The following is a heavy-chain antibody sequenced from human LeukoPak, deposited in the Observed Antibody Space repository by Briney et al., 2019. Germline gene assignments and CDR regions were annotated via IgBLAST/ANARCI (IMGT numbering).Heavy chain of an antibody. V-gene: IGHV4-39*01. CDR2: IYYSGST. Sequence: SETLSLTCTVSGGSISSSSYYWGWIRQPPGKGLGWIGCIYYSGSTYYNPSLKSRITISVDTSKNPFSLKLSSVTAADTAVYDCASRLRLGELSHALSNWGQGTLVTVSS. CDR3: ASRLRLGELSHALSN. D-gene: IGHD3-16*02. J-gene: IGHJ4*02. CDR1: GGSISSSSYY.